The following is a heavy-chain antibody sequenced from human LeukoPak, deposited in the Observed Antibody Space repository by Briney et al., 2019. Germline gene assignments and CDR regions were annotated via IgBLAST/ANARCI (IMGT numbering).Heavy chain of an antibody. CDR1: GFTFSTYA. CDR3: AKELHDDGGGVDY. D-gene: IGHD3-16*01. V-gene: IGHV3-23*01. J-gene: IGHJ4*02. Sequence: VGSLRFSCAASGFTFSTYAMNWVRQAPGKGLEWVSGISASGGRKYYADSVKGRFTISRNSSKNTLYLQMISLRVEDTAVYYCAKELHDDGGGVDYWGQGTLVTVS. CDR2: ISASGGRK.